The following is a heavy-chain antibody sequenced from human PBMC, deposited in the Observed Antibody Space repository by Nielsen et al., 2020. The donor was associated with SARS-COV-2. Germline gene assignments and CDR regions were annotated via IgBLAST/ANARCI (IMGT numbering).Heavy chain of an antibody. V-gene: IGHV5-51*01. Sequence: GESLKISCKGSGYSFTSYWIGWVRQMPGKGLEWMGIIYPGDSDTRYSPSFQGQVTISADKSISTAYLQWSSLKASDTAIYYCARLHAGRFLEWLLSKRYFDYWGQGTLVTVSS. CDR3: ARLHAGRFLEWLLSKRYFDY. CDR1: GYSFTSYW. CDR2: IYPGDSDT. D-gene: IGHD3-3*01. J-gene: IGHJ4*02.